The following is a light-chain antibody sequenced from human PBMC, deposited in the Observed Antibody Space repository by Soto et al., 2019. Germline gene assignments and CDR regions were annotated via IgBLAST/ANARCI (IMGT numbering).Light chain of an antibody. CDR2: AAS. V-gene: IGKV1-39*01. CDR3: QQSYSTPPT. CDR1: QSIGSY. Sequence: DIQMTQSPSSLSASVGDRVTITCRASQSIGSYLSWYQQKLGKAPKLLIYAASSLQSGVPSRFSGSGSGTDFTLTISSLQPEDFATYYCQQSYSTPPTFGGGTKVDIK. J-gene: IGKJ4*01.